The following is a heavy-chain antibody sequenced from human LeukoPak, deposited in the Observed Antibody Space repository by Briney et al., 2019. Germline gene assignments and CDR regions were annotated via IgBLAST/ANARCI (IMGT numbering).Heavy chain of an antibody. D-gene: IGHD1-26*01. CDR1: GFTFNTYS. V-gene: IGHV3-21*01. J-gene: IGHJ4*02. Sequence: GGSLRLSCAASGFTFNTYSMNWVRQAPGKGLEWVSSISSSSSYIYYADSVKGRFTISRDNAKNSLYLQMNSLRAEDTAVYYCARGAMKTNYYHDYFDYWGQGTLVTVSS. CDR2: ISSSSSYI. CDR3: ARGAMKTNYYHDYFDY.